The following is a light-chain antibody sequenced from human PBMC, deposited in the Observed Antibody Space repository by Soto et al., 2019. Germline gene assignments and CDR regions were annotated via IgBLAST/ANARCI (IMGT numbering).Light chain of an antibody. V-gene: IGLV2-23*01. CDR1: SSDVGSYNL. Sequence: QSVLTQPASVSGSPGQSITISCTGTSSDVGSYNLVSWYQQHPGKAPKLMIYEGSKRPSGVSNRFSGSKSGNTASLTISGLQAEDEADYYCCSYAGSNTFLVFGGGTKVTVL. J-gene: IGLJ2*01. CDR3: CSYAGSNTFLV. CDR2: EGS.